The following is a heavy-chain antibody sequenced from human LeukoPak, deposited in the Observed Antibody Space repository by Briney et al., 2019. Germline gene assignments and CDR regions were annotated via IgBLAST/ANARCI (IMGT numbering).Heavy chain of an antibody. CDR1: GGTFSSYA. CDR3: ARDSLLRTYSSSWGGVFDP. Sequence: ASVKVSCKASGGTFSSYAISWVRQAPGQGLEWMGRIIPIFGTANYAQKFQGRVTITTDESTSTAYMELSSLRSEDTAVYYCARDSLLRTYSSSWGGVFDPWGQGTLVTVSS. V-gene: IGHV1-69*05. J-gene: IGHJ5*02. D-gene: IGHD6-13*01. CDR2: IIPIFGTA.